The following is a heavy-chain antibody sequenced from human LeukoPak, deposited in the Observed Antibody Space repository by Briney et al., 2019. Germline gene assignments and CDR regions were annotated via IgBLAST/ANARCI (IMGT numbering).Heavy chain of an antibody. Sequence: GGSLRLSCAASGFTFSDYYMSWIRQAPGKGLEWVSAISGSGGSTYYADSVKGRFTISRDNSKNTLYLQMNSLRAEDTALYYCAKGRYNYDYWGQGTLVTVSS. CDR1: GFTFSDYY. V-gene: IGHV3-23*01. CDR2: ISGSGGST. CDR3: AKGRYNYDY. D-gene: IGHD5-18*01. J-gene: IGHJ4*02.